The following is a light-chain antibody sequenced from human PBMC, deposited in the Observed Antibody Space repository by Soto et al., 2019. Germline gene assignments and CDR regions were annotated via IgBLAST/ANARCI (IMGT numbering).Light chain of an antibody. CDR1: QGISSA. J-gene: IGKJ1*01. CDR2: DAS. Sequence: AIQLTQSPSSLSASVGDRVTITCRASQGISSALAWYQQKPGKAPKLLIYDASSLESGVPSRFSGSGSGTDFTLTISSLQSEDFAVYYCQQYNKWPQWTFGQGTKVDNK. V-gene: IGKV1D-13*01. CDR3: QQYNKWPQWT.